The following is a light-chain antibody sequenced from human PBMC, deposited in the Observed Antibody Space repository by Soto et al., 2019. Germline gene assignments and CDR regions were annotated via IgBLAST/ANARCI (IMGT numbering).Light chain of an antibody. V-gene: IGKV3D-20*02. CDR3: QQSYSNTQT. Sequence: EFVLTQSPGTLSLSPGERTTLSCRASQTVRNNYLAWYQKKPGQVPRLLIYDASTRAAGIPTGFSGSGSGTDFNLTISSLQPEDFATYECQQSYSNTQTFGQGTKVDIK. CDR1: QTVRNNY. J-gene: IGKJ1*01. CDR2: DAS.